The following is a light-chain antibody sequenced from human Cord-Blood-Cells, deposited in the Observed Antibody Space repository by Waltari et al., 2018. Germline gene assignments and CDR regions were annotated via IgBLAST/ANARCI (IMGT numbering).Light chain of an antibody. CDR1: SGSIARNH. Sequence: NFMLTQPHSVSESPGKTVTISSPRSSGSIARNHVQWYQQRPGSSPTTVIYEDNQRPSGVPDRFSGSIDSSSNSASLTISGLKTEDEADYYCQSYDSSNVVFGGGTKLTVL. CDR3: QSYDSSNVV. V-gene: IGLV6-57*01. J-gene: IGLJ2*01. CDR2: EDN.